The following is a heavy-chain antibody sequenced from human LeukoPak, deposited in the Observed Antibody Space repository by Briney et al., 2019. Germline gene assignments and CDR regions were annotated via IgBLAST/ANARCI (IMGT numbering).Heavy chain of an antibody. CDR3: ARDSNGYNYFDY. CDR2: IYSGGST. D-gene: IGHD5-24*01. Sequence: PGGSLRLSCAASGFTVNSNYMSWVRQAPGKGLEWVSVIYSGGSTYYADSVKGRFTISRDNSKNTLYLQMNSLRAEDTAVYYCARDSNGYNYFDYWGQGTLVTVSS. V-gene: IGHV3-66*01. CDR1: GFTVNSNY. J-gene: IGHJ4*02.